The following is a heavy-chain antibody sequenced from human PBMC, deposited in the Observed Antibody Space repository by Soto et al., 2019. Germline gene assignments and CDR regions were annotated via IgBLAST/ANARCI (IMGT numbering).Heavy chain of an antibody. D-gene: IGHD6-19*01. Sequence: VASVKVSCKASGYIFTGYYMHWVRQAPGQGLEWMRWINPNSGGTNYAQKFQGRVTMTRDTSISTAYMELSRLRSDDTAVYYCAREINRWLFDYWGQGTLVTVSS. CDR2: INPNSGGT. CDR3: AREINRWLFDY. J-gene: IGHJ4*02. V-gene: IGHV1-2*02. CDR1: GYIFTGYY.